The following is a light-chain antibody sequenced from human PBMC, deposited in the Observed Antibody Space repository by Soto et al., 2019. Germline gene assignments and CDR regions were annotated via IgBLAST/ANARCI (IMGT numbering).Light chain of an antibody. Sequence: DIVMTQSPDSLAVSLGERSTINCKSSQSVLYSSNNKNYLAWYQQNPGQPPKLLIYWASTRESGVPDRFSGSGSGTDFTLSISSLQPEDLAVYYCQQYYCTPLTFGPGTKVDIK. CDR1: QSVLYSSNNKNY. V-gene: IGKV4-1*01. J-gene: IGKJ3*01. CDR3: QQYYCTPLT. CDR2: WAS.